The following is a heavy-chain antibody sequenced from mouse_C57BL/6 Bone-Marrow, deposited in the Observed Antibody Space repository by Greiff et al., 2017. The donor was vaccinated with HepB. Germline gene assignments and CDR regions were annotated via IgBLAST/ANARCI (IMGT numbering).Heavy chain of an antibody. J-gene: IGHJ2*01. CDR1: GYTFTSYW. D-gene: IGHD2-14*01. V-gene: IGHV1-64*01. Sequence: VQLQQPGAELVKPGASVKLSCKASGYTFTSYWMHWVKQRPGQGLEWIGMIHPNSGSTNYNEKFKSKATLTVDNSSSTAYMQLNSLTSEDSAVYYCARYAPRGRNYLDYWGQGTTLTVSS. CDR2: IHPNSGST. CDR3: ARYAPRGRNYLDY.